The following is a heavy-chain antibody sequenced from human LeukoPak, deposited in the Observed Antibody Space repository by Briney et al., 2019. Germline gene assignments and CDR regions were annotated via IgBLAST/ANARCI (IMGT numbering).Heavy chain of an antibody. D-gene: IGHD3-10*01. CDR2: ISAYSGNT. V-gene: IGHV1-18*01. Sequence: ASVKVSCKASGYTFTSYGISWVRQAPGQGLEWMGWISAYSGNTNYAQKLQGRVTMTTDTSTSTAYMELRSLRSDDTAVYYCARGGVLLWFGELLPSWFDPWGQGTLVTVSS. CDR1: GYTFTSYG. CDR3: ARGGVLLWFGELLPSWFDP. J-gene: IGHJ5*02.